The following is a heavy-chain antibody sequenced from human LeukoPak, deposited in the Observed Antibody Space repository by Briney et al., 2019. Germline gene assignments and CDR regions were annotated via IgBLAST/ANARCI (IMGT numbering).Heavy chain of an antibody. D-gene: IGHD3-3*01. V-gene: IGHV4-59*01. CDR3: TRDTYDFWSGYRAFDI. Sequence: SETLSLTCTVSGGSISSYYWSWIRQPPGKGLEWIGYIYYSGSTNYNPSLKSRVTISVDTSKNQFSLKLSSVTAADTAMYYCTRDTYDFWSGYRAFDIWGQGTMVTVSS. J-gene: IGHJ3*02. CDR1: GGSISSYY. CDR2: IYYSGST.